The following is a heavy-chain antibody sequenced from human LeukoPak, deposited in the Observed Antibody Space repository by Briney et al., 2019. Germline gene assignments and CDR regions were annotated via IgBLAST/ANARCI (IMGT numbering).Heavy chain of an antibody. CDR3: ARVHAGYFDWFRGDRTYYFDY. CDR2: ISYDGSNK. Sequence: GGSLRLSCAASGFTFSSYGMHWVRQAPGKGLEWVAVISYDGSNKYYADSVKGRFTISRDNSKNTLYLQMNSLRAEDTAVYYCARVHAGYFDWFRGDRTYYFDYWGQGTLVTVSS. D-gene: IGHD3-9*01. CDR1: GFTFSSYG. V-gene: IGHV3-30*03. J-gene: IGHJ4*02.